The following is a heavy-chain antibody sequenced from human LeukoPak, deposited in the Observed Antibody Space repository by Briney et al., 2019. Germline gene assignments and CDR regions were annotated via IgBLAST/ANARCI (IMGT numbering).Heavy chain of an antibody. Sequence: SETLSLTCAVYGGSFSVYYWSWIRQPPGKGLEWIAEINHLGRTNYNPSLKSRATISIDTSKNQVFLKLSSVTAADTAVYYCARGSASGIYPNDYWGQGTLVTVSS. V-gene: IGHV4-34*01. CDR2: INHLGRT. J-gene: IGHJ4*02. D-gene: IGHD5-12*01. CDR1: GGSFSVYY. CDR3: ARGSASGIYPNDY.